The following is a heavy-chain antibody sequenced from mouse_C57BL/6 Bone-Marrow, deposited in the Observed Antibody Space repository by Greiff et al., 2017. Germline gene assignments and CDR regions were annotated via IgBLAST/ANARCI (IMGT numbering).Heavy chain of an antibody. Sequence: QVTLKESGPGILQSSPTLSLSCSFSGFSLSTSGMGVSWMRQPSGKGLEWLAHIDGDDDTRDNPSLKSRLTISKDTSRNQVFLKITSVDTADTATYDCARRGYFDYWGQGTTLTVSS. J-gene: IGHJ2*01. CDR3: ARRGYFDY. V-gene: IGHV8-12*01. CDR2: IDGDDDT. CDR1: GFSLSTSGMG.